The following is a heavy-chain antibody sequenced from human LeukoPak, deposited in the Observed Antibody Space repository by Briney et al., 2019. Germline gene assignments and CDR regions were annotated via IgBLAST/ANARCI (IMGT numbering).Heavy chain of an antibody. J-gene: IGHJ4*02. CDR2: IYYSGST. CDR3: AREADYGGNSGLFDY. Sequence: SETLSLTCTVSGGSISSSSYYWGWIRQPPGKGLEWIGSIYYSGSTYYNPSLKSRVTISVDTSKNQFSLKLSSVTAADTAVYYCAREADYGGNSGLFDYWGQGTLVTVSS. V-gene: IGHV4-39*07. CDR1: GGSISSSSYY. D-gene: IGHD4-23*01.